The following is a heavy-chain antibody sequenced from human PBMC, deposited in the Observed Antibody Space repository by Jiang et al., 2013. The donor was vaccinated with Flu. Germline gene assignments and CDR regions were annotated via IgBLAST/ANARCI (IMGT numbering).Heavy chain of an antibody. J-gene: IGHJ3*02. CDR3: AVTTMTTSRAFDI. CDR1: GYTFTNYG. D-gene: IGHD4-17*01. CDR2: ISVYNGIT. V-gene: IGHV1-18*01. Sequence: GAEVKKPGASLKVSCKASGYTFTNYGISWVRQAPGQGLEWMGWISVYNGITNYAQKLQGRVTMTTDTSTSTVYMEVRSLRSDDTAVYYCAVTTMTTSRAFDIWGQGTMV.